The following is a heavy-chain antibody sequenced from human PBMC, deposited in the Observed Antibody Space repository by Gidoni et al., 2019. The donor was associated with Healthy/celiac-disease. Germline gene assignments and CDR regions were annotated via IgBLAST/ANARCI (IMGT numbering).Heavy chain of an antibody. CDR2: INAGNGNT. D-gene: IGHD6-13*01. CDR3: ARGGTRSSSWYYFDY. J-gene: IGHJ4*02. CDR1: GYTFTSYA. V-gene: IGHV1-3*01. Sequence: QVQLVQSGAEVKKPGASVKVSCKASGYTFTSYAMHWVRQAPGQRLEWMGWINAGNGNTKYSQKFQGRVTITRDTSASTAYMELSSLRSEDTAVYYCARGGTRSSSWYYFDYWGQGTLVTVSS.